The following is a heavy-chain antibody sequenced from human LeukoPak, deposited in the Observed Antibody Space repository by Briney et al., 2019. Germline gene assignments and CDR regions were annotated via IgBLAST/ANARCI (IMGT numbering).Heavy chain of an antibody. V-gene: IGHV1-69*02. Sequence: SSVKVSCKASGGTFSSYTISWVRQAPGQGLEWMGRIIPILGIANYAQKFQGRVTITADKSTSTAYMELSSLRSEDTAVYYCARGVYYSKPYYYYYMDVWGKGTTVTASS. J-gene: IGHJ6*03. D-gene: IGHD4-11*01. CDR2: IIPILGIA. CDR3: ARGVYYSKPYYYYYMDV. CDR1: GGTFSSYT.